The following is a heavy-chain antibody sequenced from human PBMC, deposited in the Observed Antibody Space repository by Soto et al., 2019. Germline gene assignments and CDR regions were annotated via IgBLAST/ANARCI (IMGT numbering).Heavy chain of an antibody. CDR3: ARLLQTYYYDSSGYYQMYYFDY. J-gene: IGHJ4*02. CDR2: IYYSGST. CDR1: GGSISSSSYY. D-gene: IGHD3-22*01. V-gene: IGHV4-39*01. Sequence: SETLSLTCTVSGGSISSSSYYWGWIRQPPGKGLEWIGSIYYSGSTYYNPSLKSRVTISVDMSKNQFSLKLSSVTAADTAVYYCARLLQTYYYDSSGYYQMYYFDYWGQGTLVTVSS.